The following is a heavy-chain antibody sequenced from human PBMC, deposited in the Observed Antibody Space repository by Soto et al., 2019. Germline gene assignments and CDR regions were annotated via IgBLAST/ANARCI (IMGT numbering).Heavy chain of an antibody. D-gene: IGHD3-22*01. Sequence: PGGSLRLSCAASGFTFSSYAMSWFRQAPGKGLEWVSAISGSGGSTYYADSVKGRFTISRDNSKNTLYLQMNGLRAEDTAVYYCARESGLSMIVVVYDAFDIWGQGTMVTVSS. J-gene: IGHJ3*02. CDR3: ARESGLSMIVVVYDAFDI. CDR2: ISGSGGST. CDR1: GFTFSSYA. V-gene: IGHV3-23*01.